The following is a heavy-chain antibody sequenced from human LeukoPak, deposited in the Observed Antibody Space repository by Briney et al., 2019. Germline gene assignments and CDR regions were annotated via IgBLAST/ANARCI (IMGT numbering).Heavy chain of an antibody. J-gene: IGHJ4*02. Sequence: GGSLRLSCSASGFNFGYYGMHWVRQAPGKGLEYVSAISSDGGGTYYADSVKGRFTISRDNFKDTLYLQMSSLRTEDTAVYYCVKRPGGIAAPCYFDYWGQGTLVTVSS. CDR2: ISSDGGGT. CDR1: GFNFGYYG. V-gene: IGHV3-64D*09. D-gene: IGHD6-6*01. CDR3: VKRPGGIAAPCYFDY.